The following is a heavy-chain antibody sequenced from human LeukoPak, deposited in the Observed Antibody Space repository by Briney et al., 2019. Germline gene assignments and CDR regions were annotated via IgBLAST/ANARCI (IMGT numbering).Heavy chain of an antibody. CDR2: IKQDGSEK. D-gene: IGHD3-3*01. CDR3: ARWGYYDFWGGYYDYYYYGMDV. V-gene: IGHV3-7*01. Sequence: GGSLRLSCAASGFTFSSYWMSWVRQAPGKGLEWVANIKQDGSEKYYVDSVKGRFTISRDNAKNSLYLQMNSLRAEDTAVYYCARWGYYDFWGGYYDYYYYGMDVWGQGTTVTVSS. CDR1: GFTFSSYW. J-gene: IGHJ6*02.